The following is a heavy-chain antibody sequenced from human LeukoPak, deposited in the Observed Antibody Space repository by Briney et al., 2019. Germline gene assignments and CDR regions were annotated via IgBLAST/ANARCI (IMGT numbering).Heavy chain of an antibody. CDR3: ARDQSDYYGSGSYSEGSY. CDR1: GFTFSTYS. CDR2: ISSSSGTI. Sequence: GGSLRLSCAASGFTFSTYSMKWVRQAPGKGLEWVSYISSSSGTIYYADSVKGRFTISRDNAKNSLYLQTNGLRDEDTAVYYCARDQSDYYGSGSYSEGSYWGQGTLVTVSS. V-gene: IGHV3-48*02. D-gene: IGHD3-10*01. J-gene: IGHJ4*02.